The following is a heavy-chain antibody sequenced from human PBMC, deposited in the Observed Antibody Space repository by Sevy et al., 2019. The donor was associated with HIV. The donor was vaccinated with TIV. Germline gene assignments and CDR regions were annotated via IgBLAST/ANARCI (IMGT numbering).Heavy chain of an antibody. J-gene: IGHJ4*02. CDR3: ARDMEGDSSGWYGGGNFDY. V-gene: IGHV3-48*02. CDR1: GFTFSSYS. CDR2: ISSSSSTI. D-gene: IGHD6-19*01. Sequence: GGSLRLSCAASGFTFSSYSMNWVRQAPGKGLEWVSYISSSSSTIYYADSVKGRFTISRDNAKNSLYLQMNSLRDEDTAVYYCARDMEGDSSGWYGGGNFDYWRQGTLVTVSS.